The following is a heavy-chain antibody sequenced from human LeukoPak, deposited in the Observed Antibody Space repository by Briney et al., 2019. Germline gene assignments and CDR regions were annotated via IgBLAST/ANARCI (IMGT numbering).Heavy chain of an antibody. D-gene: IGHD1-1*01. CDR2: IYYSGST. CDR3: ARKGVELDY. V-gene: IGHV4-59*01. CDR1: GGSISSYY. J-gene: IGHJ4*02. Sequence: PSETLSLTCTVSGGSISSYYWSWIRQPPGKGLEWIGYIYYSGSTSYNPSLKSPVSMSIDTSNNQFSLKLSSVTAADTAVYYCARKGVELDYWGQGILVTVPS.